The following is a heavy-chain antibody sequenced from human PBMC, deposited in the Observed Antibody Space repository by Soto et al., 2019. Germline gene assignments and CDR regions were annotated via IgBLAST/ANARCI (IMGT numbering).Heavy chain of an antibody. J-gene: IGHJ4*02. CDR1: GITFRTRA. Sequence: EVQLLESGGDLVRPGGSLRLSCVASGITFRTRAMNWVRQAPGEGLEWVSVITDSGGDSKYADSVRGRFTISRDNSKYTLYLQMNSLRADDSAVYYCASGSSDSYPGSRIFDFWGRGTLVTVSS. D-gene: IGHD3-10*01. CDR3: ASGSSDSYPGSRIFDF. V-gene: IGHV3-23*01. CDR2: ITDSGGDS.